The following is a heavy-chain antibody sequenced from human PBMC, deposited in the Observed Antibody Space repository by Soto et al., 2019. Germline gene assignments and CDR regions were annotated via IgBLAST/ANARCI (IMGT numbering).Heavy chain of an antibody. CDR1: GGSISSGSYY. CDR2: IYSTEST. D-gene: IGHD2-15*01. V-gene: IGHV4-39*01. CDR3: ARHRYCSGATCYHLDNWFDP. J-gene: IGHJ5*02. Sequence: PSETLSLTCTVSGGSISSGSYYRTWIRQHPGKGLEWIGYIYSTESTNYNPSLKSRLTMSVDTSKNQFSLKLSSVTAADTAVYYCARHRYCSGATCYHLDNWFDPWGQGTLVTSPQ.